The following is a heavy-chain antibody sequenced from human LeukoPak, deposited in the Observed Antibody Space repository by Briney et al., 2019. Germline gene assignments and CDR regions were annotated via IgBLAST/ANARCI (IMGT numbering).Heavy chain of an antibody. CDR2: INHSGST. J-gene: IGHJ5*02. V-gene: IGHV4-34*01. D-gene: IGHD3-3*01. CDR3: AREGGIFGVKGSNWFDP. Sequence: SETLSLTCAVYGGSFSGYYWSWIRQPPGKGLEWIGEINHSGSTNYNPSLKSRVTISVDTSKNQFSLKLSSVTAADTAVYYCAREGGIFGVKGSNWFDPWGQGTLVTVSS. CDR1: GGSFSGYY.